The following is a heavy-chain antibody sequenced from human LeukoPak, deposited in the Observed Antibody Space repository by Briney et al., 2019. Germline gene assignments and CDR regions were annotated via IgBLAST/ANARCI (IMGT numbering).Heavy chain of an antibody. CDR1: GFTFSSYT. D-gene: IGHD3-3*01. J-gene: IGHJ4*02. Sequence: GGSLTLSCAASGFTFSSYTMSWVRQAPGKGLEWISAISSSGGYIYYADSVKGRFTISRDNAKNSLYLQMNSLRAEDTAVYYCARKHYDFWSGLDYFDYWGQGTLVTVSS. CDR3: ARKHYDFWSGLDYFDY. V-gene: IGHV3-21*01. CDR2: ISSSGGYI.